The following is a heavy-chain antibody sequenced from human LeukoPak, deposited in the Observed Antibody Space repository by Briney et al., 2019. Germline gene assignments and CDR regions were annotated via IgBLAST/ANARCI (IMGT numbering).Heavy chain of an antibody. CDR1: GYIFTGYY. J-gene: IGHJ4*02. V-gene: IGHV1-2*02. CDR2: INPKSGGA. D-gene: IGHD6-13*01. CDR3: APSSSDYFDY. Sequence: ASVKVSCKASGYIFTGYYMHWVRQAPGQGLEWMGWINPKSGGANYAQKFQGRVTMTRDTSISTAYMELSRLTSDDTAVYYCAPSSSDYFDYWGQGTLVTVSS.